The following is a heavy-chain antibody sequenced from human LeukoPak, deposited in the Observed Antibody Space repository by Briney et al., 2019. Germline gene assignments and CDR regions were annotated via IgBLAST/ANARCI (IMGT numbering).Heavy chain of an antibody. D-gene: IGHD5/OR15-5a*01. CDR2: MNPNSGNT. CDR3: ARGVGIVSTISKKHFDD. J-gene: IGHJ4*02. Sequence: ASVKVSCKASGYTFTSYDINWLRQATGQGLAWMGWMNPNSGNTGYAQKFQGRVTMTRNTSINTAYMELSSLRSEDTAIYYCARGVGIVSTISKKHFDDWGQGTLVTVSS. CDR1: GYTFTSYD. V-gene: IGHV1-8*01.